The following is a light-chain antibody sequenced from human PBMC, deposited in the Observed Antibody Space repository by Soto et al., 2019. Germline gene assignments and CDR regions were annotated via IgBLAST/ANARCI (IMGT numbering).Light chain of an antibody. J-gene: IGLJ1*01. Sequence: QSALTQPASVSGSPGQSITISCTGASSDVGAYNYVSWYQQHPGKAPKLMIYQVSDRPSGVSDRFSGSKSGNTASLTISGLQAQDEADYYCSSYTTSTTYVFGTETNITVL. CDR3: SSYTTSTTYV. V-gene: IGLV2-14*01. CDR2: QVS. CDR1: SSDVGAYNY.